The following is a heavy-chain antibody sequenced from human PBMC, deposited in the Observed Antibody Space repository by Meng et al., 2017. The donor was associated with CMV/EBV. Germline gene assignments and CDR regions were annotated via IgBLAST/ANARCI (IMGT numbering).Heavy chain of an antibody. D-gene: IGHD5-12*01. CDR2: IYSGGST. V-gene: IGHV3-53*01. Sequence: GESLKISCAASGFTISSNYMTWVRQAPGKGLEWVSLIYSGGSTYYADSVKGRFTISRDNSKNTLFLQMNSLRAEDTAVYYCARWDIVTTFRKDYYYYGMDVWGQGTLVTVSS. J-gene: IGHJ6*02. CDR1: GFTISSNY. CDR3: ARWDIVTTFRKDYYYYGMDV.